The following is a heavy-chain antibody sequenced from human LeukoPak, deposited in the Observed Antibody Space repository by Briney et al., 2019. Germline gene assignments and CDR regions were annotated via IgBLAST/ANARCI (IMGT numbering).Heavy chain of an antibody. Sequence: SKTLSLTCTVSGYSISSGYYWGWIRQPPGKGLEWIGSIYHSGSTYYNPSLKSRVTISVDTSKNQFSLKLSSVTAADTAVYYCAREPRGDFDYWGQGTLVTVSS. CDR1: GYSISSGYY. J-gene: IGHJ4*02. CDR3: AREPRGDFDY. V-gene: IGHV4-38-2*02. CDR2: IYHSGST. D-gene: IGHD3-10*01.